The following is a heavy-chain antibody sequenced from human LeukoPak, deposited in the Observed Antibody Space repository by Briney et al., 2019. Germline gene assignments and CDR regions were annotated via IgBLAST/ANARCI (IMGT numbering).Heavy chain of an antibody. D-gene: IGHD5-12*01. J-gene: IGHJ4*02. Sequence: RPGGSLRLSCAASGFTFSSYEMNWVRQAPGKGLEWVSYIGSSGSIIHYADSVKGRFTISRDNAKNSLYLQMNSLRAEDTAFYYCARERTNSGFESWFDYWGQGALVTVSS. CDR2: IGSSGSII. CDR1: GFTFSSYE. CDR3: ARERTNSGFESWFDY. V-gene: IGHV3-48*03.